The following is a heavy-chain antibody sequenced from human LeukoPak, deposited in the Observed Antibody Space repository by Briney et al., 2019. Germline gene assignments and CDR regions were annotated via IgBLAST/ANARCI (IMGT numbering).Heavy chain of an antibody. J-gene: IGHJ4*02. V-gene: IGHV4-4*02. D-gene: IGHD6-19*01. CDR1: GGSISSSNW. Sequence: PSGTLSLTCAVSGGSISSSNWWRWVRQPPGKGLEWIGEIYHSGSTNYNPSLKSRVTISVDKSKNQFSLKLSSVTAADTAVYYCARGGKGSSGWYRVFDYWGQGTLVTVSS. CDR2: IYHSGST. CDR3: ARGGKGSSGWYRVFDY.